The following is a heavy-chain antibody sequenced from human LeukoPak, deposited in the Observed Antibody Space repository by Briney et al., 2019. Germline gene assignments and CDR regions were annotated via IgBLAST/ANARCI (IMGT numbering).Heavy chain of an antibody. D-gene: IGHD6-13*01. J-gene: IGHJ5*02. CDR3: ARGIAAAGTKPKYNWFDP. Sequence: ASVKVSCKASGYTFTSYGISWVRQAPGQGLEWMGWISAYNGNTNYAQKLQGRVTMTTDTSTSTAYMELRSLRSDDTAVYYCARGIAAAGTKPKYNWFDPWGQGTLVTVSS. CDR2: ISAYNGNT. V-gene: IGHV1-18*01. CDR1: GYTFTSYG.